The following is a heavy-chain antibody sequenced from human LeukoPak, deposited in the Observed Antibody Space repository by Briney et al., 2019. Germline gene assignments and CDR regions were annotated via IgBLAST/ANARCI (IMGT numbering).Heavy chain of an antibody. Sequence: PGGSLRLSCAASGFTFRSYWMNWVRQAPGKGLEWVATIKEDGSEKYYLDSVKGRFTISRDNAKNSLYLQMNSLRAEDTAVYYCARGITIFGVVDYWGQGTLVTVSS. J-gene: IGHJ4*02. V-gene: IGHV3-7*03. CDR1: GFTFRSYW. CDR2: IKEDGSEK. D-gene: IGHD3-3*01. CDR3: ARGITIFGVVDY.